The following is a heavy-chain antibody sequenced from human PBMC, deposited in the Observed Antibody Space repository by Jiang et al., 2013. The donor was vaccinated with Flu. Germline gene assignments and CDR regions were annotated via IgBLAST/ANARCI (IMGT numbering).Heavy chain of an antibody. J-gene: IGHJ4*02. Sequence: SLTCTVSGGSISSSSYYWGWIRQPPGKGLEWIGSIYYSGSTYYNPSLKSRVTISVDTSKNQFSLKLSSVTAADTAVYYCARSGDFWSGYYENYFDYWGQGTLVTVSS. CDR1: GGSISSSSYY. CDR3: ARSGDFWSGYYENYFDY. V-gene: IGHV4-39*01. CDR2: IYYSGST. D-gene: IGHD3-3*01.